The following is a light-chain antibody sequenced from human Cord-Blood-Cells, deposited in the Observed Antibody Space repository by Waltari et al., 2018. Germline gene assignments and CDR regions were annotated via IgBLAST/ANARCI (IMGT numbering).Light chain of an antibody. Sequence: QSVPPQPPSASGSPGQRVTLPCSGSSCNIGSNTVNWYQQPPRTAPNLLIYSNNQRPPGVPDGFSGSKTSTSAALAIGGGQSDDEADYYCAASDDSLNGWAFGGGTKLTVL. CDR1: SCNIGSNT. J-gene: IGLJ3*02. V-gene: IGLV1-44*01. CDR3: AASDDSLNGWA. CDR2: SNN.